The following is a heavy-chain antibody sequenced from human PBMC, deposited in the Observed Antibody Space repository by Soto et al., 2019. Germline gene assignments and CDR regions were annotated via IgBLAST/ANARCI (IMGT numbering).Heavy chain of an antibody. Sequence: QVQLQESGPGLVKPSETLSLTCTVSGDSITDYYWSWIRQAPGKGLEWIGFIYHSGNTNYKSSLKGRVTMSMDTSKSQFFLKLTSVTAADTAVYYWWSDLGIGSSGPFDYWGQGALVTVSS. CDR2: IYHSGNT. J-gene: IGHJ4*02. V-gene: IGHV4-59*01. CDR3: WSDLGIGSSGPFDY. D-gene: IGHD2-2*03. CDR1: GDSITDYY.